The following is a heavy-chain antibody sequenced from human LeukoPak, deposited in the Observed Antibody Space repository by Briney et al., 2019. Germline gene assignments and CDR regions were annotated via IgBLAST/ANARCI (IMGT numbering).Heavy chain of an antibody. CDR1: GGSFSGYY. V-gene: IGHV4-34*01. CDR3: ARAGYSSDY. D-gene: IGHD6-13*01. CDR2: INHSGST. Sequence: SETLSLTCAVYGGSFSGYYWSWIRQPPGKGLEWIGKINHSGSTNYNPSLKSRVTISVDTSKNQFSLKLSSVTAADTAVYYCARAGYSSDYWGQGTLVTVSS. J-gene: IGHJ4*02.